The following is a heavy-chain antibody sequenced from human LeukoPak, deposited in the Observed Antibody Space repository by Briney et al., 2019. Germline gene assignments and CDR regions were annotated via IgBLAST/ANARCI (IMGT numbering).Heavy chain of an antibody. Sequence: GGSLRLSCAASGFTISSYGMHWVRQAPGKGLGWVAFIRYDGSNKYYADSVKGRFTNSRDNSKNTLYLQMNSLRAEDTAVYYCASVYCSGGSCYSDYWGQGTLVTVSS. D-gene: IGHD2-15*01. V-gene: IGHV3-30*02. CDR3: ASVYCSGGSCYSDY. J-gene: IGHJ4*02. CDR2: IRYDGSNK. CDR1: GFTISSYG.